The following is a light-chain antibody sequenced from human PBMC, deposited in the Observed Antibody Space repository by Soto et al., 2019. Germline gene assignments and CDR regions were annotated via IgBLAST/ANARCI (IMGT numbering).Light chain of an antibody. V-gene: IGKV2-30*02. Sequence: DVVMTQSPLSLXVTLGQPASISCRSSQSLIHSDGSTYLNWFQQRPGQSPRRLIYEVSDRDSGVPDRFSGSGSGTDFTLKIXRXXXXXXXXXXXXXXXXWXWTFGQGTEVEIK. J-gene: IGKJ1*01. CDR1: QSLIHSDGSTY. CDR2: EVS. CDR3: XXXXXWXWT.